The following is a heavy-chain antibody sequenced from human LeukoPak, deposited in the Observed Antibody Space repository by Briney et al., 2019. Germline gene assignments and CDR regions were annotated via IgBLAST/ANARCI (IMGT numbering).Heavy chain of an antibody. Sequence: GGSLRLSCAASGFTFSSHTMNWVRQAPGKGLAWVSYISGGGTTIYYADSVKGRFTISRDNAKNSLYLQMNSLRAEDTAVYYCARGPSSGYYSRDYWYFDLWGRGTLVSVSS. CDR2: ISGGGTTI. D-gene: IGHD3-22*01. CDR3: ARGPSSGYYSRDYWYFDL. CDR1: GFTFSSHT. V-gene: IGHV3-48*04. J-gene: IGHJ2*01.